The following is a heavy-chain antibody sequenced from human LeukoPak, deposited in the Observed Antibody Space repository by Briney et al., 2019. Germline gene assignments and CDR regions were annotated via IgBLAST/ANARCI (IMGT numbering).Heavy chain of an antibody. Sequence: PGRSLRLSCAASGFTFSSYAMHWVRQAPGKGLEWVAVISYDGSNKYYADSVKGRFTISRDNSKNTLYLQMNSLRAEDTAVYYCARDAGYDSSGFPNYWGQGTLVTVSS. D-gene: IGHD3-22*01. V-gene: IGHV3-30*04. J-gene: IGHJ4*02. CDR2: ISYDGSNK. CDR1: GFTFSSYA. CDR3: ARDAGYDSSGFPNY.